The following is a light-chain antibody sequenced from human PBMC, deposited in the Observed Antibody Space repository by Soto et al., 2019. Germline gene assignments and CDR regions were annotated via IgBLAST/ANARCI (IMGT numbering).Light chain of an antibody. Sequence: AIRMTQSPSSFSASTGDRVTITCQASQGISSYLAWYQQKPGKAPKLLIYAASTLQSGVPSRFSGSGSGTDFTLTISCLQSEDFATYYCQQYYSYPLLTFGGGTKVEIK. CDR2: AAS. CDR1: QGISSY. V-gene: IGKV1-8*01. CDR3: QQYYSYPLLT. J-gene: IGKJ4*01.